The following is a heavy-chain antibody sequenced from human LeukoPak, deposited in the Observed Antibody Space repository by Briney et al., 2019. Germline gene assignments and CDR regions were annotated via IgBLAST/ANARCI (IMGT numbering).Heavy chain of an antibody. V-gene: IGHV3-21*01. J-gene: IGHJ4*02. Sequence: GGSLRLSCAASGFIFRSYNMYWVRQAPGKGPEWVSSITSSSSYIFYADSVKGRFTVSRDDATNSVYLEMNSLRAEDTAVYYCANTPFDYVWGSYRYDDYWGQGTLVTVSS. CDR3: ANTPFDYVWGSYRYDDY. CDR2: ITSSSSYI. D-gene: IGHD3-16*02. CDR1: GFIFRSYN.